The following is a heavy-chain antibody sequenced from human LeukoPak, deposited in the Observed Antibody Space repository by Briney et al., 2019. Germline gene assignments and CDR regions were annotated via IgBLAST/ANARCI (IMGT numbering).Heavy chain of an antibody. CDR3: VRGSLASGVVVYYYYYLDV. CDR1: GFTFSTYT. V-gene: IGHV3-48*01. D-gene: IGHD3-3*01. CDR2: ISASRGIT. J-gene: IGHJ6*03. Sequence: GGSLRLSCAASGFTFSTYTMNWVRQAPGMGLEWLSYISASRGITYYADSVKGRFTISRDNAKNPLYLQMNSLRAEDTAVYYCVRGSLASGVVVYYYYYLDVWGKGTTVTVSS.